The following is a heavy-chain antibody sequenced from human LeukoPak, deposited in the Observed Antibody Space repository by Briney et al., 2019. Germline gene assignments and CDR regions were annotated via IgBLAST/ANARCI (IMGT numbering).Heavy chain of an antibody. J-gene: IGHJ5*02. Sequence: ASVKVSCKVSGYTLTEFSMHWVRQAPGKGLEWMGGFDPEDGETIYAQKFQGRVTMTEDTSTDTAYMELSSLRSEDMVVYYCATSGENCCGYYHWGQGTVVTVSS. CDR2: FDPEDGET. CDR3: ATSGENCCGYYH. CDR1: GYTLTEFS. D-gene: IGHD2-21*01. V-gene: IGHV1-24*01.